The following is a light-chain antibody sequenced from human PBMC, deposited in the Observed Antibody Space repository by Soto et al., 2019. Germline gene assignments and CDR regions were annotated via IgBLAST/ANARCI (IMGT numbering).Light chain of an antibody. CDR1: SSNIGAGYD. CDR3: LSFDSSLSVV. CDR2: GNT. Sequence: QSVLTQPPSVSGAPGQRVTISCTGSSSNIGAGYDVHWYQQLPGRAPKLLIYGNTNRPSGVPDRFSGSKSGTSASLPITGLQAEDEADYYCLSFDSSLSVVFGGGNKVTVL. V-gene: IGLV1-40*01. J-gene: IGLJ2*01.